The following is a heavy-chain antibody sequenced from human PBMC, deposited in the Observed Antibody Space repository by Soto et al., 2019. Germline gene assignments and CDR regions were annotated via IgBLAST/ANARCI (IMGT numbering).Heavy chain of an antibody. CDR1: GFSLSTSGVG. CDR3: APRPGTFGELWETWCDP. CDR2: IYWDDDK. D-gene: IGHD3-10*01. J-gene: IGHJ5*02. Sequence: QITLKESGPTLVKPTQTLTLTCTFSGFSLSTSGVGVGWIRQPPGKALEWLALIYWDDDKRYSPSLKSRLTITKDTTKNQVVLTMTDMDPVDTAPYYCAPRPGTFGELWETWCDPWGQGTLVTVSS. V-gene: IGHV2-5*02.